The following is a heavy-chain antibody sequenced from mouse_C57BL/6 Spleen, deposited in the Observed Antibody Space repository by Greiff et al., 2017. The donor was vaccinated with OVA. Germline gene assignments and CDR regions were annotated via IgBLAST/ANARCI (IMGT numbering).Heavy chain of an antibody. CDR1: GYTFTSYW. V-gene: IGHV1-50*01. CDR3: ASLYYAYYFDY. Sequence: VQLKQPGAELVKPGASVKLSCKASGYTFTSYWMQWVKQRPGQGLEWIGEIDPSDSYTNYNQKFKGKATLTVDTSSSTAYMQLSSLTSEDSAVYYCASLYYAYYFDYWGQGTTLTVSS. D-gene: IGHD1-1*01. CDR2: IDPSDSYT. J-gene: IGHJ2*01.